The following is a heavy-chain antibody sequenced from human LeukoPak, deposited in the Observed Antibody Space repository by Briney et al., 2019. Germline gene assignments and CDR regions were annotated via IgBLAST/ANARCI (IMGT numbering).Heavy chain of an antibody. CDR2: IRCDGSNK. CDR3: AKVGQTTGY. V-gene: IGHV3-30*02. Sequence: PGGSLRLSCAASGFTFSSYGMHWVRQAPGKGLEWVAFIRCDGSNKYYADSVKGRFTISRDNSKSTLYLQMSSLRAEDTAVYYCAKVGQTTGYWGQGTLVTVSS. CDR1: GFTFSSYG. J-gene: IGHJ4*02. D-gene: IGHD4-11*01.